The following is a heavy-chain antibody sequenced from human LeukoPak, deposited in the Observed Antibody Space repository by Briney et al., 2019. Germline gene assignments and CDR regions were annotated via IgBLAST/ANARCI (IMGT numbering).Heavy chain of an antibody. Sequence: GESLKISCKGSGYSFVSNWIGGVRQMPGKGLEWMGVIYPGDSDTRYSPSFQGQVTISADTSIGTAYLQWSSLKASDTAIYYCARQNDFRLDYWGQGTLVTVSS. CDR2: IYPGDSDT. CDR3: ARQNDFRLDY. D-gene: IGHD3-3*01. J-gene: IGHJ4*02. V-gene: IGHV5-51*01. CDR1: GYSFVSNW.